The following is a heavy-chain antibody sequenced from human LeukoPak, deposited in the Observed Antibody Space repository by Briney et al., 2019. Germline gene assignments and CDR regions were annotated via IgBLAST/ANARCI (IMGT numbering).Heavy chain of an antibody. V-gene: IGHV1-69*05. D-gene: IGHD3-22*01. CDR2: IIPIFGTA. Sequence: GASVKVSCKASGGTFSSYAISWVRQAPGQGLEWMGGIIPIFGTANYARKFQGRVTITTDESTSTAYMELSSLRSEDTAVYYCARDTGDYDSSGYYYAVGYFDYWGQGTLVTVSS. J-gene: IGHJ4*02. CDR3: ARDTGDYDSSGYYYAVGYFDY. CDR1: GGTFSSYA.